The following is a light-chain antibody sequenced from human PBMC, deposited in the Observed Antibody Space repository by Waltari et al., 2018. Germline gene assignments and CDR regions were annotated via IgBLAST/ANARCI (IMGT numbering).Light chain of an antibody. CDR2: KAS. CDR3: QQYNSFPWT. J-gene: IGKJ1*01. Sequence: DIQITQSPSTLSASIGDRVTITCRASQSISTWLAWYQQRPGKAPNLLIYKASALESGVPARFSGSGSATDFTLTISSLQPDDFATYYCQQYNSFPWTFGQGTKVEIK. V-gene: IGKV1-5*03. CDR1: QSISTW.